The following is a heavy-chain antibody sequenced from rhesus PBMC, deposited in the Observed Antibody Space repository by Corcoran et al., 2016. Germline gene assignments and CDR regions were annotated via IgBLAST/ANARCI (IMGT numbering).Heavy chain of an antibody. V-gene: IGHV4-65*01. CDR3: SRDEYSNYVYFDY. CDR2: ISGSSGST. CDR1: GGSVSSSNW. Sequence: QVQLQESGPGLVKPSETLSLTCAVSGGSVSSSNWWSWIRPPPGKGLEWIGDISGSSGSTYYNPALKSRVTISTDTSKNQFSLKLSSVTAPDTAVYYCSRDEYSNYVYFDYWGQGVLVTVSS. J-gene: IGHJ4*01. D-gene: IGHD4-23*01.